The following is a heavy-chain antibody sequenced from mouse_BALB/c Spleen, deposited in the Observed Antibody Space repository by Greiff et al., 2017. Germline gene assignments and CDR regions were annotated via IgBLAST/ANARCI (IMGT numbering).Heavy chain of an antibody. CDR2: ISSGSSTI. J-gene: IGHJ2*01. CDR1: GFTFSSFG. CDR3: ARQLLLSRGPYFDD. D-gene: IGHD1-1*01. Sequence: EVQGVESGGGLVQPGGSRKLSCAASGFTFSSFGMHWVRQAPEKGLEWVAYISSGSSTIYYADTVKGRFTISRDNPKNTLFLQMTSLRSEDTAMYYCARQLLLSRGPYFDDWGQGTTLTVSS. V-gene: IGHV5-17*02.